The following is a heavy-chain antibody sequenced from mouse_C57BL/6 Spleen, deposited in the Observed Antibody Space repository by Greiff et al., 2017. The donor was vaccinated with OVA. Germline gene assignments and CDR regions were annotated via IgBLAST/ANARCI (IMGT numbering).Heavy chain of an antibody. Sequence: QVQLQQPGAELVKPGASVKMSCKASGYTFNSSWITWVKQRPGQGLEWIGDIYPGSGSTNYNEKFKSKATLTVDTSSSTAYMQLSSLTSEDSAVYYCARRDYGYTWFAYWGQGTLVTVSA. CDR2: IYPGSGST. D-gene: IGHD2-2*01. V-gene: IGHV1-55*01. CDR3: ARRDYGYTWFAY. CDR1: GYTFNSSW. J-gene: IGHJ3*01.